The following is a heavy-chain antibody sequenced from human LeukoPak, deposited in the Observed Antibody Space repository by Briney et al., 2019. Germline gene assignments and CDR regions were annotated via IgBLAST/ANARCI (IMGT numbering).Heavy chain of an antibody. CDR3: AKDRLSFDY. D-gene: IGHD2/OR15-2a*01. CDR2: IGDSGGT. J-gene: IGHJ4*02. V-gene: IGHV3-23*01. Sequence: QSGGSLRLSCAASGFTFSSYDMSWVRQAPGKGLEWVSAIGDSGGTYYADSVKGRFTISRDNSKNTLYLQMNSLRAEDTAVYYCAKDRLSFDYWGQGTLVTVSS. CDR1: GFTFSSYD.